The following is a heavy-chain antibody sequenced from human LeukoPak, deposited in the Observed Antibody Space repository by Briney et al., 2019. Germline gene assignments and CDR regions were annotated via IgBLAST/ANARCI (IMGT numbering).Heavy chain of an antibody. V-gene: IGHV3-23*01. J-gene: IGHJ4*02. CDR2: ISGSGGST. Sequence: GGSLRLSCAASGFTFSSYAMSWVRQAPGKGLEGISAISGSGGSTYYADSVKGRFTISRHNSNNTLYLQMNSLRDEDTAVYYCARETKYGGYSYGFLDYWGQGTPVTVSS. D-gene: IGHD5-18*01. CDR3: ARETKYGGYSYGFLDY. CDR1: GFTFSSYA.